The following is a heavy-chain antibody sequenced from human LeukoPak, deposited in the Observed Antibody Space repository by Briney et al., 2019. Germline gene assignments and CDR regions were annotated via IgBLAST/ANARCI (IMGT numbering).Heavy chain of an antibody. Sequence: SETLSLTCTVSGGSISSSSYYWGWIRQPPGKGLEWIGLIYSSGSTNYNPSLKGRVTMSVDTSKNQFSLKLSSVTAADTAVYYCARGDIAVAATDYWGQGTLVTVSS. D-gene: IGHD6-19*01. CDR1: GGSISSSSYY. J-gene: IGHJ4*02. CDR2: IYSSGST. V-gene: IGHV4-39*07. CDR3: ARGDIAVAATDY.